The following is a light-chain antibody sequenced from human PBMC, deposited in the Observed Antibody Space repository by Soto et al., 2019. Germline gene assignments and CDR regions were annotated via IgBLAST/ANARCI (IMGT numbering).Light chain of an antibody. J-gene: IGKJ5*01. CDR3: EQTYSNPVT. CDR2: AAS. Sequence: DIQMTQSPSSLSASVGDRVTVTSRTSQNIYNYLNWYQQKQGKAPKILIYAASSVQSGVPLRFSGTWSGTDFTLTISSLQPEDFETYYCEQTYSNPVTFGQGTRLEIK. CDR1: QNIYNY. V-gene: IGKV1-39*01.